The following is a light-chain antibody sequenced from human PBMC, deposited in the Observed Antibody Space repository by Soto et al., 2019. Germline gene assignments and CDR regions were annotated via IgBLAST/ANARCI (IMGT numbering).Light chain of an antibody. J-gene: IGLJ3*02. Sequence: QSVLTQPPSASGTPGQRVTISCSGSNSNIGRNAVNWYQQLPGTAPRLLLSSDNRRPSGVPDRFSASKSGTSASLAISGLQSDDEADYYCAAWDDSLIGIWVFGGGTKLTVL. CDR3: AAWDDSLIGIWV. CDR1: NSNIGRNA. V-gene: IGLV1-44*01. CDR2: SDN.